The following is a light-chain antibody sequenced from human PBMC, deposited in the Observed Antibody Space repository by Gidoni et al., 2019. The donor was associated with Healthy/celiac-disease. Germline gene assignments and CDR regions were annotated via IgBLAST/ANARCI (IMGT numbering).Light chain of an antibody. J-gene: IGKJ2*01. Sequence: EIGMTQSPATLSVSPGERATLSCRASQSVSSNLAWYQQKPGQAPRLLIYGASTRSTGIPARFSGSGSGTEFTLTISSLQSEDFAVYYCQQYNNWPYTFGQXTKLEIK. CDR1: QSVSSN. CDR2: GAS. CDR3: QQYNNWPYT. V-gene: IGKV3-15*01.